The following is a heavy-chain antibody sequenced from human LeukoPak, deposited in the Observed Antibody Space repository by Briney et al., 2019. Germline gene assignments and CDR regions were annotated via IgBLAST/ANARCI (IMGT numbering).Heavy chain of an antibody. J-gene: IGHJ4*02. V-gene: IGHV1-46*01. CDR2: INPSGGST. D-gene: IGHD2-2*01. Sequence: ASVKVSCKASGYTFTSYYMHWVRQAPGQGLEWMGIINPSGGSTSYAQKFQGRVTMTRDTSTSTVYMELSSLRSEDTAVYYCAREGPLGYCSSTSCYSSSSSWYDYWGQGTLVTVSS. CDR3: AREGPLGYCSSTSCYSSSSSWYDY. CDR1: GYTFTSYY.